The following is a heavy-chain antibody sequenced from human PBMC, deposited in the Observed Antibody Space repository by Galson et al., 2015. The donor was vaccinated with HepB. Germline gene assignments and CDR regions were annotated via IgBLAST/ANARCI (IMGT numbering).Heavy chain of an antibody. CDR3: ARESQYDYVWGGLFDP. D-gene: IGHD3-16*01. CDR1: GYTFTSYG. J-gene: IGHJ5*02. V-gene: IGHV1-18*04. Sequence: SVKVSCKASGYTFTSYGISWVRQAPGQGLEWMGRISDYNGNKNYAQTLQGRVTMTTDTSTSTPYIELRSLRSDDTAVYYCARESQYDYVWGGLFDPWGQGTRVTASA. CDR2: ISDYNGNK.